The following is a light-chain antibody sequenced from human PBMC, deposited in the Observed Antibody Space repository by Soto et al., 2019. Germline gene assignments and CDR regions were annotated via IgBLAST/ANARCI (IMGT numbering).Light chain of an antibody. CDR2: DAS. CDR1: QSVSSY. Sequence: IVLTQSPATLSLSPGERATLSCRASQSVSSYLAWYQQKPGQAPRLLIYDASNRATGIPARFSGSGSGTDFTLTINSLEPEDSAVYYCQQRSNWPTFGGGTKVDI. J-gene: IGKJ4*01. V-gene: IGKV3-11*01. CDR3: QQRSNWPT.